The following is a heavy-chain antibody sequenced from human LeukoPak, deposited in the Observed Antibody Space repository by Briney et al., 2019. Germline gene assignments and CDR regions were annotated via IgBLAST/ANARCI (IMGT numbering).Heavy chain of an antibody. V-gene: IGHV3-23*01. D-gene: IGHD3-3*01. Sequence: GASLRLSCAASGFTFSSYAMSWVCQAPGKGLEWVSAISGSGGSTYYADSVKGRFTISRDNSKNTLYLQMNSLRAEDTAVYYCAKDTDFWYFDYWGQGTLVTVSS. CDR3: AKDTDFWYFDY. J-gene: IGHJ4*02. CDR1: GFTFSSYA. CDR2: ISGSGGST.